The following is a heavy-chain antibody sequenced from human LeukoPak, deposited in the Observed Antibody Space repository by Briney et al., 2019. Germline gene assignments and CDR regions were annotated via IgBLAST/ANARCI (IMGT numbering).Heavy chain of an antibody. Sequence: GGSLRLSCAASGFTFSSYAMSWVRQAPGKGLEWVSSFSGAGDYTHSADSVKGRFIISRDNSKNTLYLQMNSLRVEDTAVYYCAKHPYNDFWSGYYKGFDYWGQGTLVTVSS. CDR3: AKHPYNDFWSGYYKGFDY. D-gene: IGHD3-3*01. V-gene: IGHV3-23*01. CDR2: FSGAGDYT. J-gene: IGHJ4*02. CDR1: GFTFSSYA.